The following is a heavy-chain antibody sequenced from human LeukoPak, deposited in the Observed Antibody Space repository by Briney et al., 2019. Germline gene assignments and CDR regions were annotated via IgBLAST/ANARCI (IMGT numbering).Heavy chain of an antibody. CDR2: ISISSNYI. Sequence: GGSLRLSCAASGFTFSNYNMNWVRQASGKALEWVSCISISSNYIYYPDSVKGRFTISRDNAKNSLYLQMNSLRAEDTAVYYCARDGGGGLDYWGQGTLVTVSS. V-gene: IGHV3-21*01. CDR1: GFTFSNYN. D-gene: IGHD2-15*01. CDR3: ARDGGGGLDY. J-gene: IGHJ4*02.